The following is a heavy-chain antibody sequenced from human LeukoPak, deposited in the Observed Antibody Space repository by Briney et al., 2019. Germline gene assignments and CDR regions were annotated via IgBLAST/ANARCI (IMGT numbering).Heavy chain of an antibody. J-gene: IGHJ2*01. D-gene: IGHD7-27*01. V-gene: IGHV4-59*01. CDR3: TRGQLGVYWYFDL. CDR1: GGSIRSFY. CDR2: IYYSGST. Sequence: KPSETLSLTCTVSGGSIRSFYWSWIRQPPGKGLEWIGHIYYSGSTNFNPSLKSRVTISVDTYKNQFSLKLNSVTAADTAVYFCTRGQLGVYWYFDLWGRGTLVTVSS.